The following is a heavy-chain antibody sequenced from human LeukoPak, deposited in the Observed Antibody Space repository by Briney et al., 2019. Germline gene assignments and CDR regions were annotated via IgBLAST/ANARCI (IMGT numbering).Heavy chain of an antibody. V-gene: IGHV4-4*02. D-gene: IGHD6-13*01. J-gene: IGHJ4*02. CDR3: ARAGGDSSSWYAPFDY. CDR2: IYHSGST. CDR1: GGSISSSNW. Sequence: PSETLSLTCAVSGGSISSSNWWSWVRQPPGKGLEWIGEIYHSGSTNYNPSLKSRVTISVDKSKNQFSLKLSSVTAADTAVYYCARAGGDSSSWYAPFDYWGQGTLVTVSS.